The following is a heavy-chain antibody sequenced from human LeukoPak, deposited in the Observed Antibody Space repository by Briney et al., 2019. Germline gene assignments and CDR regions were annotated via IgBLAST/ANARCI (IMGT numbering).Heavy chain of an antibody. J-gene: IGHJ4*02. D-gene: IGHD3-10*01. CDR2: IKQDGSEK. Sequence: PGGSLRLSCAASGFTFNNYAMNWVRQAPGKGLEWVANIKQDGSEKYYVDSVKGRFTISRDNAKNSLYLQMNSLRAEDTAVHYCARDRNPFGGELFSDYWGQGTLVTVSS. CDR1: GFTFNNYA. CDR3: ARDRNPFGGELFSDY. V-gene: IGHV3-7*01.